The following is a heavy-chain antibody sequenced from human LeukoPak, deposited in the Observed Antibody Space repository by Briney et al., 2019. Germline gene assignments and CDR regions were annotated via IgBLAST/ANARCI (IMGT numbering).Heavy chain of an antibody. CDR1: GFTVSSNY. J-gene: IGHJ4*02. CDR2: IYSGGST. V-gene: IGHV3-53*05. D-gene: IGHD6-13*01. CDR3: AKEGYSSSIDY. Sequence: GGSLRLSCAASGFTVSSNYMSWVRQAPGKGLEWVSVIYSGGSTYYADSVKGRFTISRDNSKNTLYLQMNSLRAEDTAVYYCAKEGYSSSIDYWGQGTLVTVSS.